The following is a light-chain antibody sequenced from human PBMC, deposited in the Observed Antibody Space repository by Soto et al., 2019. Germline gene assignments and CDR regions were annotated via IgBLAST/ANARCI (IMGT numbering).Light chain of an antibody. V-gene: IGKV3-20*01. J-gene: IGKJ5*01. CDR3: KQYGTLIT. CDR1: QSLSSSY. Sequence: ELVLTQSPGTLSLSPGDRATLSCRASQSLSSSYLAWYQQKPGQAPRLLIYGSFSRATGIPDRFSGSGSGTESTLTIRRLEPEDSAVYYCKQYGTLITFGQGTRLEIK. CDR2: GSF.